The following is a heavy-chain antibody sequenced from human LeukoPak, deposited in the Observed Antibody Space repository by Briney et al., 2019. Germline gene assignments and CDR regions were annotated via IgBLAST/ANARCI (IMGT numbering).Heavy chain of an antibody. J-gene: IGHJ4*02. Sequence: SETLSLTCAVYGGSFSGYYWSWIRQPPGRGLEWIGEINHSGSTNYNPSLKSRVTISVDTSKNQFSLKLSSVTAADTAVYYCARAGQGVRVWGQGTLVTVSS. CDR1: GGSFSGYY. CDR2: INHSGST. D-gene: IGHD3-10*01. V-gene: IGHV4-34*01. CDR3: ARAGQGVRV.